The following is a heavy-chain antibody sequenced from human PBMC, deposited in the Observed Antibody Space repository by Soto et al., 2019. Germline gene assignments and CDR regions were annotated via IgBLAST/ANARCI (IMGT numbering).Heavy chain of an antibody. D-gene: IGHD3-22*01. V-gene: IGHV1-3*01. Sequence: GASVKVSCKASGYTFTSYAMHWVRQAPGQRLEWMGWINAGNGNTKYSQKFQGRVTITRDTSASTAYMELSSLRSEDTAVYYCGRVANYYDSSGYYYRAFDIWGQGTMVTVSS. CDR3: GRVANYYDSSGYYYRAFDI. CDR2: INAGNGNT. J-gene: IGHJ3*02. CDR1: GYTFTSYA.